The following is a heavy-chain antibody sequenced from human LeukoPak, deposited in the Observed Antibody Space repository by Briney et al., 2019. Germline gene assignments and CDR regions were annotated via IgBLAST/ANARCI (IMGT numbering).Heavy chain of an antibody. Sequence: GASVKVSCKASGYTFTSYGISWVRQAPGQGLEWMGWISAYNGNTNYAQKLQGRVTMTTDTSTSTAYMELRSLRSDDTAVYYCARDFMVRGVGGAFDIWGQGTMVTVSS. CDR1: GYTFTSYG. CDR3: ARDFMVRGVGGAFDI. D-gene: IGHD3-10*01. CDR2: ISAYNGNT. J-gene: IGHJ3*02. V-gene: IGHV1-18*01.